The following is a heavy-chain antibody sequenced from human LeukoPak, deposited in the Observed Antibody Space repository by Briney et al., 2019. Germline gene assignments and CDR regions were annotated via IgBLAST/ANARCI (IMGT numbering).Heavy chain of an antibody. CDR3: AHSWADFTADSRYFEL. D-gene: IGHD2-21*02. CDR1: GFSLSTSGVG. V-gene: IGHV2-5*02. CDR2: IYWDDDK. J-gene: IGHJ2*01. Sequence: KLSGPTLVNPTQTLTLTCTFSGFSLSTSGVGVGWIRQPPGKALEWLALIYWDDDKRYSPSLKSRLTITKDTSKNQVVLIMTNVDPVDTATYFCAHSWADFTADSRYFELWGSGTLVTVSS.